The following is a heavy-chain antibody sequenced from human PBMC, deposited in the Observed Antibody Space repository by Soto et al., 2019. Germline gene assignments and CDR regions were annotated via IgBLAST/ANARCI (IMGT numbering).Heavy chain of an antibody. CDR1: GFTFSSYA. Sequence: EVQLLESGGGLVQPGGSLRLSCAASGFTFSSYAMSWVRQAPGKGLEWVSAISGSGGSTYYADSVKGRFTISRDNSKNTLYLQMNSLRAEDTAVYYCAKDLMITFGGVIVHPFDCWGQGTLVTVSS. D-gene: IGHD3-16*02. CDR3: AKDLMITFGGVIVHPFDC. CDR2: ISGSGGST. V-gene: IGHV3-23*01. J-gene: IGHJ4*02.